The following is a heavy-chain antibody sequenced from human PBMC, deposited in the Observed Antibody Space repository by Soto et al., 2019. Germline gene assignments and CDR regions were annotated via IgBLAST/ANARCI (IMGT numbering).Heavy chain of an antibody. CDR3: AREDGAVAGRYYYYYGMDV. CDR1: GFTVSSNY. D-gene: IGHD6-19*01. CDR2: IYSGGST. V-gene: IGHV3-53*01. Sequence: GGSLRLSCAASGFTVSSNYMSWVRQAPGKGLEWVSVIYSGGSTYYADSVKGRFTISRDNSKNTLYLQMNSLRAEDTAVYYCAREDGAVAGRYYYYYGMDVWGQGTTVTVSS. J-gene: IGHJ6*02.